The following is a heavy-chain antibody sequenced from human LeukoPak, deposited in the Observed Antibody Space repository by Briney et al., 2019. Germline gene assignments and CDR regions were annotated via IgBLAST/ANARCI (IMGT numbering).Heavy chain of an antibody. CDR1: GYSITTGYY. Sequence: SETLSLTCSVSGYSITTGYYWAWIRQPPGKGLEWIGSIYHSGNTYYNPSLKSRVTMSVDTSKNQFSLQLSSVTAADTAVYYCARSLQWAPYYFDYWGQGTLVTVSS. V-gene: IGHV4-38-2*02. CDR2: IYHSGNT. J-gene: IGHJ4*02. D-gene: IGHD1-26*01. CDR3: ARSLQWAPYYFDY.